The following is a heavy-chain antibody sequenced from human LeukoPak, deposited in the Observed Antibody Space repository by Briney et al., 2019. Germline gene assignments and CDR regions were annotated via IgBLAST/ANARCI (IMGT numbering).Heavy chain of an antibody. CDR3: AKEGSVAGPTQFDS. D-gene: IGHD6-19*01. Sequence: RGSLRLSCAASGVTFSTYTMSWVRQAPGMGLEWVLAISGSGDETYYADSVKGRFTISRDNSKNTVYVQMNSLRAEDTAVYYCAKEGSVAGPTQFDSWGQGTLVTVSS. V-gene: IGHV3-23*01. CDR1: GVTFSTYT. CDR2: ISGSGDET. J-gene: IGHJ4*02.